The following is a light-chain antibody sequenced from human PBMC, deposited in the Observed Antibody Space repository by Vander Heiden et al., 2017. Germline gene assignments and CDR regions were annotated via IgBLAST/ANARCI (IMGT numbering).Light chain of an antibody. CDR1: SSNVGRNT. CDR2: SNN. V-gene: IGLV1-44*01. CDR3: AAWDDSLIGVV. Sequence: QSVLTQPPSASGTPGQRVTISCSGSSSNVGRNTVNWYQQLPGTAPKLLIYSNNQRPSGVPDRFSGSKSGTSASLAISGLQSEDEADYHCAAWDDSLIGVVFGGGTKLTVL. J-gene: IGLJ2*01.